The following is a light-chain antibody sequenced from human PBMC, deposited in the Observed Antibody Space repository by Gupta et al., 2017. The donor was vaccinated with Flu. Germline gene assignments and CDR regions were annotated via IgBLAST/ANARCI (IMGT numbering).Light chain of an antibody. Sequence: EIVLTQSPGTLSLSPGERATLSCRASQSIVTKSLAWYQQKPGQAPRLLIYGPSRRAAGIPDRFSGSGSGTDFTLTISRLEPEDFAVYYCQQDSQSPETFGQGTKVEIK. CDR3: QQDSQSPET. J-gene: IGKJ1*01. CDR1: QSIVTKS. V-gene: IGKV3-20*01. CDR2: GPS.